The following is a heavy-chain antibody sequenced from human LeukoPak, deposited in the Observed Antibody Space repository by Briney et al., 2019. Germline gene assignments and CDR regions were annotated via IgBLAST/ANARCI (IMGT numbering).Heavy chain of an antibody. D-gene: IGHD4-17*01. CDR1: GFTFSTYA. J-gene: IGHJ6*03. V-gene: IGHV3-64*01. Sequence: PGGSLRLSCAASGFTFSTYAMHWVRLAPGKGLEYVSAISSNGGSTYYANSVKGRFTISRDNSKNTLYLQMGSLRAEDMAVYYCARDASPGRTVTTSQYFYYYYYMDVWGKGTTVTVSS. CDR3: ARDASPGRTVTTSQYFYYYYYMDV. CDR2: ISSNGGST.